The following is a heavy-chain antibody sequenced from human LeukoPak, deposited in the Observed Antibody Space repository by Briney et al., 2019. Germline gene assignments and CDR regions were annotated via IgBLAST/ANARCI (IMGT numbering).Heavy chain of an antibody. V-gene: IGHV3-23*01. CDR3: AKDKDTIFGVVIIGYYFDY. J-gene: IGHJ4*02. CDR1: GFTFSSYA. CDR2: ISGSGGST. D-gene: IGHD3-3*01. Sequence: PGGSLRLSCAASGFTFSSYAMSWVRQAPGKGLEWVSAISGSGGSTYYADSVKGRFTISRDNSKNTLYLQMSSLRAEDTAVYYCAKDKDTIFGVVIIGYYFDYWGQGTLVTVSS.